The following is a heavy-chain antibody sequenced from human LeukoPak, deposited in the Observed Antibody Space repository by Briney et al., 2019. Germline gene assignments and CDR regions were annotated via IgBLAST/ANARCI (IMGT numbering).Heavy chain of an antibody. CDR1: GFTFDDYG. Sequence: GGSLRLSCAASGFTFDDYGMSWVRQAPGKGLEWVSGINWNGGSTGYADSVKGRFTISRDNAKNSLYLQMNSLRAEDTALYYCAREPYYYDSNGAYYFDYWAREPWSPSPQ. CDR3: AREPYYYDSNGAYYFDY. CDR2: INWNGGST. V-gene: IGHV3-20*04. J-gene: IGHJ4*02. D-gene: IGHD3-22*01.